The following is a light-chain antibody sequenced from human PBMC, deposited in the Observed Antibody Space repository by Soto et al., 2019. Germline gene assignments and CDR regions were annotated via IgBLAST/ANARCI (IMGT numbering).Light chain of an antibody. V-gene: IGLV2-11*01. CDR3: CSYAGNFV. CDR2: DVS. CDR1: SSDVCGSNS. J-gene: IGLJ1*01. Sequence: QSALTQPRSVSGSPGQSVTISCAGTSSDVCGSNSVSWYQQHPGKAPKLMIYDVSQWPSGVPDRFSGSKSDNTAYLTISGLQAEDEADYYCCSYAGNFVFGTGTKLTVL.